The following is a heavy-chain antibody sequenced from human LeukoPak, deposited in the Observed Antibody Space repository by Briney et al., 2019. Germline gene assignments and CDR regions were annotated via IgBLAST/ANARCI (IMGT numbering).Heavy chain of an antibody. Sequence: GGSLSLSCAASGFPFSDHEMNWVRQAPGRGLEWVSYISSSGSDKYYPDSVKGRFTISRDNAKNSLYLQMNSLRAEDTAVYYCARRTFGAFAILGQGTKVTVSS. V-gene: IGHV3-48*03. CDR1: GFPFSDHE. CDR3: ARRTFGAFAI. CDR2: ISSSGSDK. D-gene: IGHD3-16*01. J-gene: IGHJ3*02.